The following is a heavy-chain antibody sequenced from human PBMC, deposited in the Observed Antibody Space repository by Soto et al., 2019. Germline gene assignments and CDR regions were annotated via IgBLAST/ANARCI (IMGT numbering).Heavy chain of an antibody. CDR3: AGQGGSRLNWFDP. CDR1: GFTFSSYS. CDR2: ISSSSSTI. V-gene: IGHV3-48*01. J-gene: IGHJ5*02. D-gene: IGHD6-13*01. Sequence: PWGSLRLSCAASGFTFSSYSMNWVRQAPGKGLEWVSYISSSSSTIYYADSVKGRFTISRDNAKNSLYLQMNSLRAEDTAVYYCAGQGGSRLNWFDPWGQGTLVTVSS.